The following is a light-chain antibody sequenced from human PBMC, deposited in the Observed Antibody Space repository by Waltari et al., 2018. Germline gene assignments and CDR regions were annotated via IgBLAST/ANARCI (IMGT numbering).Light chain of an antibody. CDR1: NSDAGKYKL. Sequence: QSALTQPTSVSGSPGQSITISCTGTNSDAGKYKLVSWYQHHPGKAPKLMIYEVSKRPSGISYRFSGSKSGDTASLTISGLQAEDEAEYYCCSYTGGSIPVIFGGGTKLTVL. CDR3: CSYTGGSIPVI. J-gene: IGLJ2*01. CDR2: EVS. V-gene: IGLV2-23*02.